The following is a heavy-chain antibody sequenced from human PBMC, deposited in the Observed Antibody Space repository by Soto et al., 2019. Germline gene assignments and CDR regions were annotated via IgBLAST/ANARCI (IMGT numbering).Heavy chain of an antibody. J-gene: IGHJ4*02. V-gene: IGHV4-34*01. CDR3: ARGLISGSHYSGGWYYFDS. CDR2: INHSGSA. CDR1: GGSFSGYI. Sequence: QVQLQQSGAGLLKPSETLSLTCDVYGGSFSGYIWTWIRQTPGKGLQWIGQINHSGSANYNPSLKSRVSTSVRTSKSQFSLELSSVTAAATAVYYCARGLISGSHYSGGWYYFDSWGQGTQVTVSS. D-gene: IGHD1-26*01.